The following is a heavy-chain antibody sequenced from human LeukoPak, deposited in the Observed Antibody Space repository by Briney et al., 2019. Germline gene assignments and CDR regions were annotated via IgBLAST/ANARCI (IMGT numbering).Heavy chain of an antibody. J-gene: IGHJ6*03. CDR2: IYYSGRT. CDR3: ARGYCSGGSCYHYYYYMDV. Sequence: SETLSLTCTVSGGSISSHYWSWIRQPPGKGLEWIGYIYYSGRTNYNPSLKSRVTISVDTSKSQFSLKLSSVTAADTAVYYCARGYCSGGSCYHYYYYMDVWGKGTTVTVSS. CDR1: GGSISSHY. D-gene: IGHD2-15*01. V-gene: IGHV4-59*11.